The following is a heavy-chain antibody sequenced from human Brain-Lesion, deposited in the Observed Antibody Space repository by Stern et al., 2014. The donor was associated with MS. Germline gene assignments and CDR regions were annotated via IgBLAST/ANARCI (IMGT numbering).Heavy chain of an antibody. CDR3: ARVYNTIYGIVTQRGSGMDV. CDR2: IKEDGTEK. D-gene: IGHD3-3*01. Sequence: EVQLVESGGGLVQPGGSLTISCTAAGFTFGNYWMTWVRQAPGKGLEWVANIKEDGTEKNYVDSVKGRFTISRDNARNSLYLQMNSLRVEDTALYYRARVYNTIYGIVTQRGSGMDVWGQGTTVIVSS. CDR1: GFTFGNYW. J-gene: IGHJ6*02. V-gene: IGHV3-7*01.